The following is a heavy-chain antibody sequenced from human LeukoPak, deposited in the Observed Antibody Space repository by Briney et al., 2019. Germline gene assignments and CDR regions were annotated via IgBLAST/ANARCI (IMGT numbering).Heavy chain of an antibody. D-gene: IGHD5-18*01. CDR2: IYYSGST. J-gene: IGHJ4*02. V-gene: IGHV4-39*01. CDR3: ARGPGYSPAGGSYY. Sequence: SETLSLTCTVSGGSISSSIYYWGWIRQPPGKGLEWIGSIYYSGSTYYNPSLKSRVTISVDTSKNQFSLKLSSVTAADTAVYYCARGPGYSPAGGSYYWGQGTLVTVSS. CDR1: GGSISSSIYY.